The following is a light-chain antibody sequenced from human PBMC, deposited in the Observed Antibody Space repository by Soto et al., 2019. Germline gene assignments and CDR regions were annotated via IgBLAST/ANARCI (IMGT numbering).Light chain of an antibody. V-gene: IGLV2-11*01. J-gene: IGLJ2*01. CDR2: DVR. CDR1: RSNVGGYNY. CDR3: CSYAGTYTI. Sequence: QSALTQPRSVSGSPGQSVTISCTGTRSNVGGYNYVSWYQQHPGKAPKVMIYDVRKRPSGVPDRFSGSKSGNTASLTISGLQAEDEADYYCCSYAGTYTIFGGGTKVTVL.